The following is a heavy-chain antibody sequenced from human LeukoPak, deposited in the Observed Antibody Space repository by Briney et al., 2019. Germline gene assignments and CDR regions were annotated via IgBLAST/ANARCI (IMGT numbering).Heavy chain of an antibody. CDR1: GFTFSSYG. Sequence: PGRSLRLSCAASGFTFSSYGMHWVRQAPGKGLERVAVISYDGSNKYYADSVKGRFTISRDNSKNTLYLQMNSLRAEDTAVYYCAKDAAAAVSYYFDYWGQGTLVTVSS. V-gene: IGHV3-30*18. J-gene: IGHJ4*02. D-gene: IGHD6-13*01. CDR2: ISYDGSNK. CDR3: AKDAAAAVSYYFDY.